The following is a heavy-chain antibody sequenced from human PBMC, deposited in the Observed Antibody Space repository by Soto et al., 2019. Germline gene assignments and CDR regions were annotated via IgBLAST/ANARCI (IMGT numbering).Heavy chain of an antibody. Sequence: EVQLLESGGGLVQPGGSLRLSCAASGFTFSSYAMSWVRQAPGKGLVWVAAISGSGGSTYYADSMKGRFTISKDKSKNTQYLQRNSLRAEDTAVYYCARAQTASGNHCYVYWGQGTLVTVSS. CDR1: GFTFSSYA. J-gene: IGHJ4*02. CDR3: ARAQTASGNHCYVY. CDR2: ISGSGGST. V-gene: IGHV3-23*01. D-gene: IGHD1-1*01.